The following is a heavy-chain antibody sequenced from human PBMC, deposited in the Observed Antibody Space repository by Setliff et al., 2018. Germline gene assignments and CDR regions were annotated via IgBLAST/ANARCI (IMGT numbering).Heavy chain of an antibody. CDR3: ARESTAKNFWGEYSDY. Sequence: SVKVSCKASGGTFSSYAISWVRQAPGQGLEWMGGIIPIFGTANYAQKFQGRVKMTRDTSTNTVYMQLSSLRSEDTAVYYCARESTAKNFWGEYSDYWGQGTLVTVSS. D-gene: IGHD3-3*01. CDR1: GGTFSSYA. J-gene: IGHJ4*02. V-gene: IGHV1-69*05. CDR2: IIPIFGTA.